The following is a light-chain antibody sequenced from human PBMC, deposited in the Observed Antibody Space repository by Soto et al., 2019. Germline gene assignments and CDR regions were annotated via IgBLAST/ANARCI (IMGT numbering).Light chain of an antibody. CDR1: QSVHNF. V-gene: IGKV3-11*01. CDR2: AAS. Sequence: EVVSTQSPSTLSLTQGERAALSCKASQSVHNFLAWYQQKPGQAPRVLIYAASTMATGIPDRFGGSGSGTDFTLTISSLQPEDFATYYCQQLHHSSITFGQGTRLEIK. J-gene: IGKJ5*01. CDR3: QQLHHSSIT.